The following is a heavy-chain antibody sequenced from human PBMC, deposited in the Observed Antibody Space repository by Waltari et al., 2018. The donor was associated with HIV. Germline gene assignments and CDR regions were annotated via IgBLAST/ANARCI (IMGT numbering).Heavy chain of an antibody. CDR3: ATARETMGVDFDY. CDR1: GCLFHSDS. V-gene: IGHV1-69*02. J-gene: IGHJ4*02. CDR2: MNPTSDKP. D-gene: IGHD3-10*01. Sequence: QVQSVLSGAEARRPGSSVRVTCKASGCLFHSDSIHWVRQAPGQGLEWMGRMNPTSDKPNYAQKFQGRVTITADRSTSTAYMELNSLRSGDTAVYYCATARETMGVDFDYWGQGTLVTVSS.